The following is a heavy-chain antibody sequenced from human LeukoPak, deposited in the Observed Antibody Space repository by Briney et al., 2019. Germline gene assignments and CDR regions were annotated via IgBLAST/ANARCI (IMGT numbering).Heavy chain of an antibody. CDR2: ISSSGSTI. J-gene: IGHJ5*02. CDR3: ARAQRFLPLGFDP. V-gene: IGHV3-11*01. Sequence: PGGSLRLSCAASGFTFSDYYMSWIRQAPGNGLEWVSYISSSGSTIYYADSVKGRFTISRDNAKNSLYLQMNSLRAEDTAVYYCARAQRFLPLGFDPWGQGTLVTVSS. D-gene: IGHD3-3*01. CDR1: GFTFSDYY.